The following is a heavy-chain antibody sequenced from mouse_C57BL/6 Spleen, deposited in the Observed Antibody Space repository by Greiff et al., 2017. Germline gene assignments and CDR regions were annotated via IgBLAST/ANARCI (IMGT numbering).Heavy chain of an antibody. CDR2: INPSSGYT. CDR1: GYTFTSYW. D-gene: IGHD4-1*01. J-gene: IGHJ3*01. V-gene: IGHV1-7*01. Sequence: QVHVKQSGAELAKPGASVKLSCKASGYTFTSYWMHWVKQRPGQGLEWIGYINPSSGYTKYNQKFKDQATLTADKSSSTAYMQLSSLTYEDSAVYYCARSRETGTDWFAYWGQGTLVTVSA. CDR3: ARSRETGTDWFAY.